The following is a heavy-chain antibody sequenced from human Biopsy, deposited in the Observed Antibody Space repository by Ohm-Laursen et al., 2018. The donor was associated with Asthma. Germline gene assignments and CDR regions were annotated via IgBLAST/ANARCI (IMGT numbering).Heavy chain of an antibody. J-gene: IGHJ4*02. CDR3: ASQSSGPDFWSGYYYFDY. CDR2: IKHDGSEK. D-gene: IGHD3-3*01. Sequence: SLRLSCAASGFTFSSYAMSWVRQVPGQGLEWVANIKHDGSEKNHVDSLKGRFTISRDNSKNTLYLQMNSLRAEDTAVYYCASQSSGPDFWSGYYYFDYWGQGTLVTVSS. CDR1: GFTFSSYA. V-gene: IGHV3-7*01.